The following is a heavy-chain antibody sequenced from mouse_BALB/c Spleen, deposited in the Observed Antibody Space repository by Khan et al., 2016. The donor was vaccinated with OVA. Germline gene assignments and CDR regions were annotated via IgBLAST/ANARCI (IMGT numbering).Heavy chain of an antibody. Sequence: QIQLVQSGPELKKPGETVKISCKASGYTFTNYGMNWVKQAPGKGLKWMGWINTYTGEPTYADDFKGRFAFSLETSASTAYLQINNLKNEDTATYFCAREVGYRYAMDYWGQGTSVTVSS. CDR1: GYTFTNYG. D-gene: IGHD1-2*01. V-gene: IGHV9-3-1*01. CDR3: AREVGYRYAMDY. CDR2: INTYTGEP. J-gene: IGHJ4*01.